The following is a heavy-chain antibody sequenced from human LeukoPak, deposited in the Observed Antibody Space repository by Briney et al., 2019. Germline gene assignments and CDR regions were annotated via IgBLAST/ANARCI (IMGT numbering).Heavy chain of an antibody. CDR3: ATTFRSGVAFDI. V-gene: IGHV3-30*03. CDR1: GFTFTTYG. Sequence: GGSLRLSCAASGFTFTTYGMHWVRQSPGKGLEWVALITYDGYYKYYSDSVKGRFTISRDNSKNTLYLQMNSLRAEDTAVYYCATTFRSGVAFDIWGQGTMVTVSS. D-gene: IGHD3-10*01. CDR2: ITYDGYYK. J-gene: IGHJ3*02.